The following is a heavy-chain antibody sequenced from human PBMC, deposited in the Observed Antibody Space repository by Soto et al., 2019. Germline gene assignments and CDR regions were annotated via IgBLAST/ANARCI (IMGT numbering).Heavy chain of an antibody. CDR3: AKQIMITFGGVIVTHEFFDY. J-gene: IGHJ4*02. D-gene: IGHD3-16*02. CDR2: ISGSGGST. V-gene: IGHV3-23*01. Sequence: GGSLRLSCAASGFTFSSYAMSWVRQAPGKGLEWVSAISGSGGSTYYADSVKGRFTISRDNSKNTLYLQMNSLRAEDTAVYYCAKQIMITFGGVIVTHEFFDYWGQGTLVTVSS. CDR1: GFTFSSYA.